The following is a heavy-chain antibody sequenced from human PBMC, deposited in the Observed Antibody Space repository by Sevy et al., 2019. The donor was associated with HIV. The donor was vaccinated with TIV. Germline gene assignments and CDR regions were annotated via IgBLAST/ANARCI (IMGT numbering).Heavy chain of an antibody. V-gene: IGHV3-23*01. D-gene: IGHD2-15*01. CDR1: GFTFSGYA. CDR3: AKFLVVVIAASGPYGMDV. Sequence: GGSLRLSCAASGFTFSGYAMSWVRQAPGKGLEWVSAISGSGVGPYYADSVKGRFTISRDNSNNTLYLQMNSLRVEDTAVYYCAKFLVVVIAASGPYGMDVWGQGTTVTVSS. J-gene: IGHJ6*02. CDR2: ISGSGVGP.